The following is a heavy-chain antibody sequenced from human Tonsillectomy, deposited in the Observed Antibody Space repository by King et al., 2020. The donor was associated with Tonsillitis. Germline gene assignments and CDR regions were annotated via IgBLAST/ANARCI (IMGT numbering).Heavy chain of an antibody. CDR1: VFTFSSYA. CDR3: ASRDVAGAFDY. CDR2: ISYDGGDN. D-gene: IGHD6-19*01. J-gene: IGHJ4*02. V-gene: IGHV3-30*01. Sequence: VQLVESGGGVVQPGRSLRLSCAASVFTFSSYAMHWVRQAPGKGLEWVALISYDGGDNYYADSVKGRFTISRDNSKNTLYLQMNSLRAEDTAVYFCASRDVAGAFDYWGQGTLVTVSS.